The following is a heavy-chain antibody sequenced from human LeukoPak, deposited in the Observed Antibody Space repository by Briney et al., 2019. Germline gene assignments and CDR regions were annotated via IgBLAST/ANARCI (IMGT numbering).Heavy chain of an antibody. Sequence: SVSVSCMASGYSFTSYGIILVRQAPGQGLEWMGLISAYNCNTNYVQKLQGRVTMATDTSTSKAYMQLRSLRSDDTAVYSCARDQGYFGGDCYSRFHWFDPWGQGRLVTVSS. J-gene: IGHJ5*02. CDR3: ARDQGYFGGDCYSRFHWFDP. CDR2: ISAYNCNT. V-gene: IGHV1-18*01. CDR1: GYSFTSYG. D-gene: IGHD2-21*02.